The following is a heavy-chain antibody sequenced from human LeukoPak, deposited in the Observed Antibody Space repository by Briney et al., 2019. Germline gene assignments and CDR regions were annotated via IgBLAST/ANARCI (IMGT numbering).Heavy chain of an antibody. J-gene: IGHJ4*02. V-gene: IGHV1-46*01. CDR1: GYTFTSYY. CDR2: INPSGGST. Sequence: ASVKVSCKASGYTFTSYYMHWVRQAPGQGLEWMGIINPSGGSTSYAQKFQGRVTMTTDTSTSTAYMELRSLRSDDTAVYYCARDTPYYYDSSGYRSRFDYWGQGTLVTVSS. D-gene: IGHD3-22*01. CDR3: ARDTPYYYDSSGYRSRFDY.